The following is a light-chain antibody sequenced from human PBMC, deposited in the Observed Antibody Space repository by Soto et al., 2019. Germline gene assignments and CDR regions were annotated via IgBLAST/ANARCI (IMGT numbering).Light chain of an antibody. CDR3: QQYGSSPPWT. Sequence: EIVLTQSPCTLSLSPGERATLSCRAIQSVRNSYLAWYQQKPGQAPRLLIYGASSRATGIPDRFSGSGSGTDFTLTISRLEPEDFALYYCQQYGSSPPWTFGQGTKVDIK. V-gene: IGKV3-20*01. CDR1: QSVRNSY. CDR2: GAS. J-gene: IGKJ1*01.